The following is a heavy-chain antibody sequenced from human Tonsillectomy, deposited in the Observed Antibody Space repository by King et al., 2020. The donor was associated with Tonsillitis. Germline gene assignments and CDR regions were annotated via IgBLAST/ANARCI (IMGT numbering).Heavy chain of an antibody. D-gene: IGHD3-9*01. CDR3: AKERWLKTYLDY. CDR2: IRYDGSNK. J-gene: IGHJ4*02. CDR1: GFTFSSYG. Sequence: QVQLVESGGGVVQPGGSLRLSCAASGFTFSSYGMHWVRQAPGKGLEWVAFIRYDGSNKYYADSVKGRFTISRDNSKNTLYLQMNSLRAEDTAVYYCAKERWLKTYLDYWGQGTLVTVSS. V-gene: IGHV3-30*02.